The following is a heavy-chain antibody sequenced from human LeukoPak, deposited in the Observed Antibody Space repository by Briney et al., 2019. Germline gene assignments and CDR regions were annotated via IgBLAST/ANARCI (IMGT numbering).Heavy chain of an antibody. D-gene: IGHD7-27*01. CDR3: AIDPNWGTHS. CDR2: IGSSGGGI. Sequence: GASLRLSCAASGFTFSTYTMYWVRHPPGSRLEWVSIIGSSGGGIHYADSVKGRFTISRDNSKNALYLQMNSLRVEDTAVYYCAIDPNWGTHSWGQGVLVTVSS. V-gene: IGHV3-23*01. J-gene: IGHJ4*02. CDR1: GFTFSTYT.